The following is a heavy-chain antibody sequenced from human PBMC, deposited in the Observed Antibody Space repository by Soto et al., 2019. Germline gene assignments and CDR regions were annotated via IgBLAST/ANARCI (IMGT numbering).Heavy chain of an antibody. V-gene: IGHV1-69*01. J-gene: IGHJ6*02. Sequence: QVRLVQSGAEVKKPGSSVKVSCKASGGTFSSYAISWVRQAPGQGLEWMGGIIPIFGTANYAQKFQGRVTITADESTSTAYMELSSLRSEDTAVYYCARDWDMVRGVIRVDYYYGMDVWGQGTTVTVSS. CDR1: GGTFSSYA. CDR3: ARDWDMVRGVIRVDYYYGMDV. CDR2: IIPIFGTA. D-gene: IGHD3-10*01.